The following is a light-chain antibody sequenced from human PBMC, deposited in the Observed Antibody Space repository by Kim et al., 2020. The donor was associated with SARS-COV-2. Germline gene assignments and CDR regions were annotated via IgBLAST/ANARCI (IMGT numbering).Light chain of an antibody. CDR1: QGISKY. J-gene: IGKJ1*01. Sequence: ASVGDRVSITFRASQGISKYLAWFQQNPGKVPKVLIYAASTLQSRVPPRFSGSGSGTDFTLTISSLQPEDVATYYCQEYNSAPWTFGQGTKVDIK. V-gene: IGKV1-27*01. CDR3: QEYNSAPWT. CDR2: AAS.